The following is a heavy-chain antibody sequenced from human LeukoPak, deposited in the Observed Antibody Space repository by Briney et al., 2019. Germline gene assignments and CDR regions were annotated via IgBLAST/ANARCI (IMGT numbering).Heavy chain of an antibody. Sequence: SGGSLRLSCAASGFTFTTDPMHWVRQTPGKGLEWLGVLSYDGTDWYYADSVRGRFTISRDNSKKTLYLQMNSLTREDTAVYYSARGTPAVAGIDYWGLGTLVTVSS. J-gene: IGHJ4*02. CDR2: LSYDGTDW. CDR1: GFTFTTDP. V-gene: IGHV3-30*04. D-gene: IGHD6-19*01. CDR3: ARGTPAVAGIDY.